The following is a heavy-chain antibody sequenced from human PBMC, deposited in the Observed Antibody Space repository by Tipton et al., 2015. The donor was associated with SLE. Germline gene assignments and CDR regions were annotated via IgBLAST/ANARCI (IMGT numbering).Heavy chain of an antibody. CDR1: GGTFSTYT. CDR2: ISTYTGDT. D-gene: IGHD1-14*01. V-gene: IGHV1-18*01. CDR3: ARRTPETRGYYYYMDV. J-gene: IGHJ6*03. Sequence: QSGAEVKKPGSSVKVSCTASGGTFSTYTISWVRQAPGQGLEWMGWISTYTGDTNYAQQFQGRVTMTTDTPTTTAHMELRSLRSDDTAVYYCARRTPETRGYYYYMDVWGKGTTVTVSS.